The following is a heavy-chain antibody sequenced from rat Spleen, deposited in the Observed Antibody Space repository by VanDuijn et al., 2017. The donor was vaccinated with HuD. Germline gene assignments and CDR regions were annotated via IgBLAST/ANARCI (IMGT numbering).Heavy chain of an antibody. CDR2: MWSGGST. J-gene: IGHJ2*01. CDR3: TRWDY. CDR1: GFSLRDYS. Sequence: EVQLKESGPGLVQPSQTLSLTCTVSGFSLRDYSIHWVRQPPGKGLEWMGIMWSGGSTAYNSVFKSRLSISRDTSKSQVFLKMNSLQTEDTAIYFCTRWDYWGQGVMVTVSS. V-gene: IGHV2S63*01.